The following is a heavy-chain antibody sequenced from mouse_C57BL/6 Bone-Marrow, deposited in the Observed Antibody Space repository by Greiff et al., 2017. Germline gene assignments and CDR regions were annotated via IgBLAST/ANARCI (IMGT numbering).Heavy chain of an antibody. CDR2: IHPNSGST. Sequence: QVQLQQPGAELVKPGASVKLSCKASGYTFTSYWMHWVKQRPGQGLEWIGMIHPNSGSTKYNEKFKSKAPLTVDKSSSTADMQLSSLTSEDSAVFYGSRGAYWYFDVWGTGTTVTVSS. CDR1: GYTFTSYW. J-gene: IGHJ1*03. V-gene: IGHV1-64*01. CDR3: SRGAYWYFDV.